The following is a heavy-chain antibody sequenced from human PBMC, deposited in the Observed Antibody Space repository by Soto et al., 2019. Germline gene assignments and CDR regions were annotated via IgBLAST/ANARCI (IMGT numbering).Heavy chain of an antibody. J-gene: IGHJ4*02. CDR1: EFIFSRFA. V-gene: IGHV3-23*01. CDR3: ARVGCPINDLAQHGRYY. Sequence: GGSLRLSCVVSEFIFSRFALSWVRLAPGKGLEWVAAVSRRGVNTYYADSVKGRFTISRENAKNTLYLQMNSLRAEDTAVYYCARVGCPINDLAQHGRYYWGQGTMFAVCS. D-gene: IGHD3-16*01. CDR2: VSRRGVNT.